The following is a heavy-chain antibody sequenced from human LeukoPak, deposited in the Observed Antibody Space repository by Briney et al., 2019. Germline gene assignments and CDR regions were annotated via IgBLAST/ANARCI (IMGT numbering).Heavy chain of an antibody. V-gene: IGHV4-39*01. Sequence: SETLSLTCTVSGGSISDSNYYWGWIRQPPGRGLEWIGNIYYRGNTFYSPSLKSRVTVSVDTSKNQFSLKLNSETAADTAIYYCARQSTIAAAKIDPWGQRSLVTVSS. CDR2: IYYRGNT. J-gene: IGHJ5*02. CDR3: ARQSTIAAAKIDP. D-gene: IGHD6-25*01. CDR1: GGSISDSNYY.